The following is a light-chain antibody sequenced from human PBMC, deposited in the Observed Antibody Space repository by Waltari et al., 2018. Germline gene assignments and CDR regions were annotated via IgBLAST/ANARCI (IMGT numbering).Light chain of an antibody. V-gene: IGLV2-14*03. CDR1: SSDVGGYNY. CDR2: ELR. J-gene: IGLJ2*01. CDR3: SSYSGSSTLIL. Sequence: QSALTQPASVSGSPGQSITISCTGTSSDVGGYNYVSWFQQHPGKAPTLIIYELRNRSLGVSDRFSVSTSAKPASLTISGLQSEDEAYYYGSSYSGSSTLILFGGGTKVTVL.